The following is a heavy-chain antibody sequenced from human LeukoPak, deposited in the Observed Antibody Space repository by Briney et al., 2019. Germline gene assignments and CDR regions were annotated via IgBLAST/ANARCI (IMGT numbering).Heavy chain of an antibody. CDR1: GGSISSYY. Sequence: SETLSLTCTVFGGSISSYYWSWIRQPPGKGLEWIGYIYYSGSTNYNPSLKSRVTISVDTSKNQFSLKLSSVTAADTAVYYCAGTYYYDSSAPMGDYWGQGTLVTVSS. CDR2: IYYSGST. J-gene: IGHJ4*02. V-gene: IGHV4-59*08. CDR3: AGTYYYDSSAPMGDY. D-gene: IGHD3-22*01.